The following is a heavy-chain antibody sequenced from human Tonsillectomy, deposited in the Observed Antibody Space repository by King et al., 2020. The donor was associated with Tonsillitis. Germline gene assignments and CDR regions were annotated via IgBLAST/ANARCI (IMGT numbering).Heavy chain of an antibody. CDR1: GGSISSSSYY. CDR2: IYYSGST. Sequence: QLQESGPGLVKPSETLSLTCTVSGGSISSSSYYWGWIRQPPGKGLEWIGSIYYSGSTYYNPSLKSRVTISVDTSKNQFSLKLSSVTAADTAVYYCARLDSSGYASDYWGQGTLVTVSS. J-gene: IGHJ4*02. V-gene: IGHV4-39*01. D-gene: IGHD3-22*01. CDR3: ARLDSSGYASDY.